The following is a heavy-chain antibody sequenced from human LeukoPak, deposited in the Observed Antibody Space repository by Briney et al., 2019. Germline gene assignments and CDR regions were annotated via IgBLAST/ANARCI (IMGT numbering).Heavy chain of an antibody. Sequence: SETLSLTCSVSGGSISTYYWGWIRQSAGKGLEWIGRILASGGTNYNPSLKSRVTISLDTSKNQFSLKLNSVTAADTAVYYCARGSKELKATIGVYFYYYMDVWGKGTTVTVSS. CDR2: ILASGGT. J-gene: IGHJ6*03. V-gene: IGHV4-4*07. CDR3: ARGSKELKATIGVYFYYYMDV. D-gene: IGHD3-16*01. CDR1: GGSISTYY.